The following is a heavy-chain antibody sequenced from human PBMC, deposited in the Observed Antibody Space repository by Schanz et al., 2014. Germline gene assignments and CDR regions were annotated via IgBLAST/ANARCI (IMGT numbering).Heavy chain of an antibody. D-gene: IGHD2-15*01. V-gene: IGHV3-33*01. CDR2: VCYDGSKK. Sequence: LVESGGGVVQPGRSLRLSCAASGFTFSSYGMHWVRQVPGKGLEWVAVVCYDGSKKYYADSVKGRFTTSRDNSKNTMYLQMNSLRAEDTAVYYCARDLAGGGNDVWGQGALVTVSS. J-gene: IGHJ4*02. CDR1: GFTFSSYG. CDR3: ARDLAGGGNDV.